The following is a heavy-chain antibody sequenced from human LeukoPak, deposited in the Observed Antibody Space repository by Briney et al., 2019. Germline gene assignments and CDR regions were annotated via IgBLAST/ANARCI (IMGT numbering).Heavy chain of an antibody. CDR3: AREYNWNPRADYFDY. D-gene: IGHD1-20*01. CDR1: IGSISSSKW. J-gene: IGHJ4*02. CDR2: IYLYGTT. V-gene: IGHV4-4*02. Sequence: SETLSLTCSVSIGSISSSKWWSWVCQSPVKGLEWIGEIYLYGTTNYNPSFTSRVTMSVDRSRNQFSLKLTSVTAADTAVYYCAREYNWNPRADYFDYWGQGTLVTVSS.